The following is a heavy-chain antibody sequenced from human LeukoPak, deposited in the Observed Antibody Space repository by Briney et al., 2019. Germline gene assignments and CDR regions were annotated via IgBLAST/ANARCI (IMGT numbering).Heavy chain of an antibody. Sequence: GGSLRLSCAASGFIFSNDWMSWVRQAPGKGLEWVANIKDDGSESYYVDSVKGRFTISRDNAKNSLYLQMNSLRAEDTAVYYCARDEDGSGPRGDYWGQGTLVTVSS. V-gene: IGHV3-7*01. J-gene: IGHJ4*02. CDR1: GFIFSNDW. CDR3: ARDEDGSGPRGDY. D-gene: IGHD3-10*01. CDR2: IKDDGSES.